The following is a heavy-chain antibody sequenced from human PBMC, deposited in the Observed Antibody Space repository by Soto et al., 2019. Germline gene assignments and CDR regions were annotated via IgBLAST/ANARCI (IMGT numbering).Heavy chain of an antibody. V-gene: IGHV4-30-2*01. J-gene: IGHJ4*02. CDR1: GGSISSGGYS. Sequence: QLQLQESGSGLVKPSQTLSLTCAVSGGSISSGGYSWSWIRQPPGKGLEWIGYIYHSGSTYYNPSLKSRVTISVDRSKNQFSLKLSSVTAADTAVYYCARVKMDSSGYYFDYWGQGTLVTVSS. D-gene: IGHD3-22*01. CDR2: IYHSGST. CDR3: ARVKMDSSGYYFDY.